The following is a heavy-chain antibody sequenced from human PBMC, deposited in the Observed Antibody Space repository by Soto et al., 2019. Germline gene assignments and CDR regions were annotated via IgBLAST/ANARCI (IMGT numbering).Heavy chain of an antibody. Sequence: ASVKVSCKASGYTFTGYYMHWVRQAPGQGLEWMGWINPNSGGTNYAQKFQGWVTMTRDTSISTAYMELSRLRSDDTAVYYCARASITIFGVVSDVFDIWGQGTMVTVSS. D-gene: IGHD3-3*01. CDR1: GYTFTGYY. CDR3: ARASITIFGVVSDVFDI. J-gene: IGHJ3*02. V-gene: IGHV1-2*04. CDR2: INPNSGGT.